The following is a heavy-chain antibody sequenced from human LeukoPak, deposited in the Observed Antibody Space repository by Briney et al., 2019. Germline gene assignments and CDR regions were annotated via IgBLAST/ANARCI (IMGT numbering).Heavy chain of an antibody. V-gene: IGHV3-30*02. CDR3: AKWFSRVMYYYDSSGYPRFDY. J-gene: IGHJ4*02. CDR1: GFTFSSYG. D-gene: IGHD3-22*01. CDR2: IRYDGSNK. Sequence: GGSLRLSCAASGFTFSSYGMHWVRQASGKGLEWVAFIRYDGSNKYYADSVKGRFTISRDNSKNTLYLQMNSLRAEDTAVYYCAKWFSRVMYYYDSSGYPRFDYWGQGTLVTVSS.